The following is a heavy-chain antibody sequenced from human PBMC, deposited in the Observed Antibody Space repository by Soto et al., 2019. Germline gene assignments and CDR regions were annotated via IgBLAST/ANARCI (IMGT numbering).Heavy chain of an antibody. CDR2: INAGNGYK. CDR3: ARDRVAVRWFDP. CDR1: GYTFTAYV. J-gene: IGHJ5*02. Sequence: QVQLVQSGAEVKMPGASVRISCKASGYTFTAYVIHWVRQAPGQGLEWMGWINAGNGYKEYAQKFQGRINITRNISATTAYLEVTGLTPEDTAIYYCARDRVAVRWFDPWGQGSLVTVSS. D-gene: IGHD6-19*01. V-gene: IGHV1-3*01.